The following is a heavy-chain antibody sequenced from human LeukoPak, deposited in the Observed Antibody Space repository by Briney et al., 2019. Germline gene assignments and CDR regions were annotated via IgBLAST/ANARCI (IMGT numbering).Heavy chain of an antibody. CDR2: INHSGST. V-gene: IGHV4-34*01. Sequence: PSETLSLTCAVSGGSFSGYYWSWIRQPPGKGLEWIGEINHSGSTNYNLSLRSRVTISVDTSKNQFSLKLSSVTAADTAVYYCARGGLVRGVIPNWGQGTLVTVSS. D-gene: IGHD3-10*01. CDR1: GGSFSGYY. J-gene: IGHJ4*02. CDR3: ARGGLVRGVIPN.